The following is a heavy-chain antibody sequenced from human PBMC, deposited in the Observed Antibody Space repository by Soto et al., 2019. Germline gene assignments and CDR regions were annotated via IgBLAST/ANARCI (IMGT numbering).Heavy chain of an antibody. CDR1: GGTFSSYT. CDR3: AREGQVGVVTTTLDYYDDGMDG. Sequence: QVQLVQSGAEVKKPGSSVKVSCKSSGGTFSSYTISWVRQAPGQGLEWMGRIIPILGVTNYAQKFQGRVTITADKSTSTCAVDLRSLSSEEPDVYYCAREGQVGVVTTTLDYYDDGMDGWGQGTTVTVSS. V-gene: IGHV1-69*08. D-gene: IGHD3-3*01. CDR2: IIPILGVT. J-gene: IGHJ6*02.